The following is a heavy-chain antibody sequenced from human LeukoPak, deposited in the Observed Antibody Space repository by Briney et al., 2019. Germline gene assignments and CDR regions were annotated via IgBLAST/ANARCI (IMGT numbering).Heavy chain of an antibody. CDR2: ISGSGGST. D-gene: IGHD6-13*01. CDR3: AKDLKVLGSSWYPSDY. J-gene: IGHJ4*02. CDR1: GFTFSSYA. Sequence: PGGSLRLSCAASGFTFSSYAMSWVRQAPGKGLEWVSAISGSGGSTYYAYSVKGRFTISRDNSKNTLYLQMNSLRAEDTAVYYCAKDLKVLGSSWYPSDYWGQGTLVTVSS. V-gene: IGHV3-23*01.